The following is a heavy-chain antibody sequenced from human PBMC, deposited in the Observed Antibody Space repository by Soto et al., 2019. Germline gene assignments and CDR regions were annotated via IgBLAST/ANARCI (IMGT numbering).Heavy chain of an antibody. CDR3: ARGEGYYDSSGYYYLT. CDR2: IYYSGST. V-gene: IGHV4-30-4*01. CDR1: GGSISSGDYY. J-gene: IGHJ5*02. Sequence: QVQLQESGPGLVKPSQTLSLTCTVSGGSISSGDYYWSWIRQPPGKDLEWTGSIYYSGSTYYIPSLKSRVTISVDPSKNQFSLKLSSVTAADTAVYYCARGEGYYDSSGYYYLTWGQGTLVTVSS. D-gene: IGHD3-22*01.